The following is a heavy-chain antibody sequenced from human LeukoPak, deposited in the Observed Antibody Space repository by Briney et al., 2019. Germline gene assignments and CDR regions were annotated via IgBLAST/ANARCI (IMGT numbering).Heavy chain of an antibody. CDR3: ARDGIVVVVAAYFDY. CDR1: GFTFKKYD. V-gene: IGHV3-21*01. Sequence: GGSLRLSCAASGFTFKKYDVTWVRQAPGKGLEWVSSISSNSNYIYYADSVKGRFTISRDNAKNSLYLQMNSLRAEDTAVYYCARDGIVVVVAAYFDYWGQGTLVSVSS. D-gene: IGHD2-15*01. J-gene: IGHJ4*02. CDR2: ISSNSNYI.